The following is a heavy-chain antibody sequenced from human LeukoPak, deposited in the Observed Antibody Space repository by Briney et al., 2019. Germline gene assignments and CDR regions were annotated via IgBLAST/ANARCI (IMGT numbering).Heavy chain of an antibody. CDR2: ISGSGGNT. CDR1: GLTFSTYA. Sequence: PGGSLRLSCAASGLTFSTYAMSWVRQAPGKGLEWVSAISGSGGNTYYADSVRGRFTISRDNSKNTPYLQMNSLRAEDTAVYSCAKGIDTTGYYPFDYWGQGTLVTVSS. CDR3: AKGIDTTGYYPFDY. V-gene: IGHV3-23*01. J-gene: IGHJ4*02. D-gene: IGHD3-22*01.